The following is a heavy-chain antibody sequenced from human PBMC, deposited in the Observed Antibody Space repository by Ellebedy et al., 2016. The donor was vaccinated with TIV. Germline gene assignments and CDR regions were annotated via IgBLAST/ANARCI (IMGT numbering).Heavy chain of an antibody. Sequence: PGGSLRLSCAASGFTFSSYTINWVRQTPGKGLEWVSSISSSGSYLYYADLVKGRFTISRDNAKNSRYLQMTSLRVDDTAVYYCATSRARVYWGQGTLVTVSS. J-gene: IGHJ4*02. V-gene: IGHV3-21*01. CDR3: ATSRARVY. CDR1: GFTFSSYT. CDR2: ISSSGSYL.